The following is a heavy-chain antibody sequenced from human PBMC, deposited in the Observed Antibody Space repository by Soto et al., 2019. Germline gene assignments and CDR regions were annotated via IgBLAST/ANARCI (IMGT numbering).Heavy chain of an antibody. CDR1: GYTFTSYG. J-gene: IGHJ4*02. Sequence: QVQLVQSGAEVKKPGASVKVSCKASGYTFTSYGISWVRQAPGQGLEWMGWISAYSGNTNYAQKLQGRVTMTTDTSTSTAYMELRSLRSDDTAVYYCARDPDYYGSGSPLDYWGQGTLVTVSS. V-gene: IGHV1-18*04. CDR3: ARDPDYYGSGSPLDY. D-gene: IGHD3-10*01. CDR2: ISAYSGNT.